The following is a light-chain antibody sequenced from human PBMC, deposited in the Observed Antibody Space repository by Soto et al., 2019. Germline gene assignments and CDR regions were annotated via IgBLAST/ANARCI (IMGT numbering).Light chain of an antibody. J-gene: IGLJ1*01. CDR2: EVS. V-gene: IGLV2-14*02. CDR1: SSDVGSYNL. CDR3: SSYTSNRGV. Sequence: QSALTQPASVSGSPGQSITISCTGTSSDVGSYNLVSWYQQHPGKAPKLMIYEVSNRPSGVSDRFSGSKSGNTASLTISGLQAEDEADYYCSSYTSNRGVFGTGTKVTVL.